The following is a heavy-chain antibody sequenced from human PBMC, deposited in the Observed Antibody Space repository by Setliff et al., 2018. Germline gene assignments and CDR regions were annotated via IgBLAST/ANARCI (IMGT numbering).Heavy chain of an antibody. V-gene: IGHV3-23*01. J-gene: IGHJ3*02. Sequence: GGSLRLSCAASGFSSNDRVMSWIRQAPGKGLEWVSSITGRSGITYYADSVKGRFTISRDNSKNTLYVQMNSLRADDTAVYYCAREYPVTFDIWGQGTMVTVSS. CDR2: ITGRSGIT. D-gene: IGHD2-2*01. CDR3: AREYPVTFDI. CDR1: GFSSNDRV.